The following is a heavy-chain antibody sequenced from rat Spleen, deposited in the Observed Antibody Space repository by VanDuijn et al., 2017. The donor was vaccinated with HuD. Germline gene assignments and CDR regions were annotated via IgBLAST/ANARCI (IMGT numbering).Heavy chain of an antibody. D-gene: IGHD1-5*01. CDR3: ARRYNWGYFDY. Sequence: EVQLQESGPGLVKPSQSLSLTCSVTGYSITSSYRWNWIRKFPGNKLEWMGYINSAGSTNYNPSLKSRISITRDTSKNQFFLQVNSVTTEDTATYYCARRYNWGYFDYWGQGVMVTVSS. V-gene: IGHV3-3*01. CDR2: INSAGST. CDR1: GYSITSSYR. J-gene: IGHJ2*01.